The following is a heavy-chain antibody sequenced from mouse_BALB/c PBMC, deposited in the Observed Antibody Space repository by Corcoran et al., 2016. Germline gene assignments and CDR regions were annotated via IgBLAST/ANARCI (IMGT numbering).Heavy chain of an antibody. V-gene: IGHV1S136*01. CDR2: INPYNDGT. CDR1: GYTFTSYV. CDR3: ASRYDEAWFAY. Sequence: EVQLQQSGPELVKPGASVKMSCKASGYTFTSYVMHWVKQKPGQGLEWIGYINPYNDGTKYNEKFKGKATPTSDKSSSTAYMELSSLTSEDSAVYYCASRYDEAWFAYWGQGTLVTVSA. J-gene: IGHJ3*01. D-gene: IGHD2-14*01.